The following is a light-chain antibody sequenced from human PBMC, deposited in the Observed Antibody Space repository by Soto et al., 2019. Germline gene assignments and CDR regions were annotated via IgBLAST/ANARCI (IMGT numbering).Light chain of an antibody. CDR3: QVWDSSSDRDVV. Sequence: SYELTQPPSVSVAPGKTARITWWGNNIGSKSVHWYQQKPGQAPVLVIYYDSDRPSGIPERFSGSNSGNTATLTISRVEAGDEADSYCQVWDSSSDRDVVFGGGTKVTVL. CDR2: YDS. CDR1: NIGSKS. J-gene: IGLJ2*01. V-gene: IGLV3-21*04.